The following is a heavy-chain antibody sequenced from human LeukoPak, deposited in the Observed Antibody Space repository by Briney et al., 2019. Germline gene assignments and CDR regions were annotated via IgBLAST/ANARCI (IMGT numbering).Heavy chain of an antibody. J-gene: IGHJ4*02. CDR1: GYTFTGHY. Sequence: ASVKVSCKASGYTFTGHYIHWVRQAPGQGLEWMGWINPNSGGTNYAQKFQGRVTMTRDTSISTAYMELSRLRSDDTAVYYCARSDGYSPHFDYWGQGTLVTVSS. CDR3: ARSDGYSPHFDY. D-gene: IGHD5-24*01. V-gene: IGHV1-2*02. CDR2: INPNSGGT.